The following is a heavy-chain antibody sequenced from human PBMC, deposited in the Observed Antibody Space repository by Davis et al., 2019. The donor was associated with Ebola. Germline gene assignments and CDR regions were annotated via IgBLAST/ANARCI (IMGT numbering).Heavy chain of an antibody. CDR2: IIPIFGTA. D-gene: IGHD1-1*01. J-gene: IGHJ4*02. CDR1: GGTFSSYA. Sequence: KISCAASGGTFSSYAISWVRQAPGQGLEWMGGIIPIFGTANYAQKFQGRVTITADESTSTAYMELSSLRSDDTARYYCARDVRGITGPSEYWGQGTLVTVSS. V-gene: IGHV1-69*01. CDR3: ARDVRGITGPSEY.